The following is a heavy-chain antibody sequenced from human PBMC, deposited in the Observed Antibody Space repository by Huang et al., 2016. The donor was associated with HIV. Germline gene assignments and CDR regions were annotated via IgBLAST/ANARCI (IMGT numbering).Heavy chain of an antibody. D-gene: IGHD3-22*01. Sequence: QVQLVQSGAEVKKPGSSVKVSCKASGGSFRNFAIGWGRQAPGQGLEWMGWIIPTLGTANYAQKFQGRVTIIADESPSTAYMELSSLRSEDTAVYYCATVDYYDTSGPQRGYFDNWGQGTLVTVSS. CDR3: ATVDYYDTSGPQRGYFDN. J-gene: IGHJ4*02. CDR1: GGSFRNFA. CDR2: IIPTLGTA. V-gene: IGHV1-69*01.